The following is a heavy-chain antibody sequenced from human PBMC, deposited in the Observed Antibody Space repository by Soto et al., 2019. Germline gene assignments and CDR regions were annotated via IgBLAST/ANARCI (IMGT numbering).Heavy chain of an antibody. D-gene: IGHD3-22*01. J-gene: IGHJ4*02. CDR3: AIVVRVVVITSFDY. CDR2: FDPEDGET. CDR1: GYTLTELS. V-gene: IGHV1-24*01. Sequence: ASVKVSCKVSGYTLTELSMHWVRQAPGEGLEWMGGFDPEDGETIYAQKFQGRVTMTEDTSTDTAYMELSSLRSEDTAVYYCAIVVRVVVITSFDYWGQGTLVTVSS.